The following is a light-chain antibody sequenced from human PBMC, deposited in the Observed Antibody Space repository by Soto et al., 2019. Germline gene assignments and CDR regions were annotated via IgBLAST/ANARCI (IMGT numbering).Light chain of an antibody. Sequence: VLTQSPATLSFSPGERATLSCRASQSVSNHLAWYQQKPGQAPRLLIYDASNRVTDIPARFSGSGSGTDFTLTISTLEPEDFAVYYCQQRNDWPWTFDQGAKVEIK. J-gene: IGKJ1*01. CDR2: DAS. V-gene: IGKV3-11*01. CDR1: QSVSNH. CDR3: QQRNDWPWT.